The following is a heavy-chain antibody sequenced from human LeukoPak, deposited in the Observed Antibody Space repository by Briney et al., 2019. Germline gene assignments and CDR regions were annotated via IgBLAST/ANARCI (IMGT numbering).Heavy chain of an antibody. J-gene: IGHJ4*02. CDR1: GFTFSSYE. CDR3: ARVTMGADFDY. D-gene: IGHD1-26*01. CDR2: ISSSGSTR. Sequence: GGSLRLSCAASGFTFSSYEMNWVRQAPGKGLEWVSYISSSGSTRYYADSVKGRFTISRDNAKNSLYLQMSSLRAEDTAVYYRARVTMGADFDYWGQGTLVTVSS. V-gene: IGHV3-48*03.